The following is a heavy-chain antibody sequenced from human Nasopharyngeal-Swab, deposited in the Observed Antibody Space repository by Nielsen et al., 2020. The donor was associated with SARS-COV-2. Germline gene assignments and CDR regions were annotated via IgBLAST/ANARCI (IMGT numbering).Heavy chain of an antibody. CDR3: ARVGLFDY. Sequence: GGPLRLSCAAPGFTFSDYYMSWIRQAPGKGLEWVSYISGRGTNIYYAESVKGRFTISRDNAKNSLYLQLNSLRAEDTAVYYCARVGLFDYWGQGTLVTVSS. J-gene: IGHJ4*02. V-gene: IGHV3-11*04. CDR1: GFTFSDYY. CDR2: ISGRGTNI.